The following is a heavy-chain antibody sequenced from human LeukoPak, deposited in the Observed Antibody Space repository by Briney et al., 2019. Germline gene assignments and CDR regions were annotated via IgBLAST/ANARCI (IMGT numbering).Heavy chain of an antibody. V-gene: IGHV3-33*01. Sequence: GNSLRLSRAVSGFTFSSYGMHWVRQAPGKGLEWVEVIWYDGSNKYYADSVKGRFTISRDNPKNTLFLQMNSLRAEDTAVYYCARDQGSEGYYYGMDVRGQGTTVTVSS. CDR2: IWYDGSNK. CDR1: GFTFSSYG. CDR3: ARDQGSEGYYYGMDV. J-gene: IGHJ6*02.